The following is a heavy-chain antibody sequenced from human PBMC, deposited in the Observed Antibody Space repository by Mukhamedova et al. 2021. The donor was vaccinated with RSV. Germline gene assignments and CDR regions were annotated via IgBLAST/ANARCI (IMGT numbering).Heavy chain of an antibody. CDR3: VKELRQYLGDIDY. CDR1: A. V-gene: IGHV3-9*01. D-gene: IGHD3-16*01. J-gene: IGHJ4*02. Sequence: AMHWVRQAPGKGLEWVSGIFWNGDITDYADSVKGRFTIARDNAENSLHLQMNSVRPEDTAFYYCVKELRQYLGDIDYWGQGTLVTV. CDR2: IFWNGDIT.